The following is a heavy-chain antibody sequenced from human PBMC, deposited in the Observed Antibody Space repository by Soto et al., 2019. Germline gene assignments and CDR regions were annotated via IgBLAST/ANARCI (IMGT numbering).Heavy chain of an antibody. CDR3: AKVQDCSGGYCYSGHFQH. Sequence: EVQLLESGGGLVQPGGSLRLSCAASGFSFSNYAMSWVRQAPGKGLEWVSAISDKSDAIYYADSVKGRFTVSRDNSQHTLYLQMKGLRVEDTPIYYCAKVQDCSGGYCYSGHFQHWGQGTLVTVSS. CDR2: ISDKSDAI. D-gene: IGHD2-15*01. J-gene: IGHJ1*01. V-gene: IGHV3-23*01. CDR1: GFSFSNYA.